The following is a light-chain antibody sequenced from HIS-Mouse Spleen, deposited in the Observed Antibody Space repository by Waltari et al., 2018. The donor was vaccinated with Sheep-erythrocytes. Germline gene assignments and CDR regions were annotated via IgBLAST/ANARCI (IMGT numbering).Light chain of an antibody. CDR1: QSISSW. Sequence: DIQMTQSPSTLSASVGHRVTITCRASQSISSWLAWYQQKPGKAPKLLIYKASSLESGVPSRFSGSGSGTEFTLTISGLQPDDFATYYCQQYNSSWTFGQGTKVEIK. CDR3: QQYNSSWT. J-gene: IGKJ1*01. V-gene: IGKV1-5*03. CDR2: KAS.